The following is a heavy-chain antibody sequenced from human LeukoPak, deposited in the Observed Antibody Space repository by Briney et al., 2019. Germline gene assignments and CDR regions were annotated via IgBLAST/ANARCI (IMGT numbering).Heavy chain of an antibody. CDR1: GFTFSSYW. CDR3: AREDYGDYFDY. CDR2: INSDGSST. J-gene: IGHJ4*02. D-gene: IGHD4-17*01. Sequence: GGSLRLSCAASGFTFSSYWMHWVRQAPGKGLVWVSRINSDGSSTSYADSVKGRFTISRDNGKNTLYLQMNSLRAEDTAVYYCAREDYGDYFDYRGQGTLVTVSS. V-gene: IGHV3-74*01.